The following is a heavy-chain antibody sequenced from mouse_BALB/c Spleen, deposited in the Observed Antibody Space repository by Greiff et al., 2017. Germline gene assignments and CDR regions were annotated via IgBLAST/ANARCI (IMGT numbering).Heavy chain of an antibody. D-gene: IGHD2-10*02. CDR1: GFTFSSYA. Sequence: EVKVVESGGGLVKPGGSLKLSCAASGFTFSSYAMSWVRQSPEKRLEWVAEISSGGSYTYYPDTVTGRFTISRDNAKNTLYLEMSSLRSEDTAMYYCARKERYGSFDYWGQGTTLTVSS. J-gene: IGHJ2*01. CDR3: ARKERYGSFDY. V-gene: IGHV5-9-4*01. CDR2: ISSGGSYT.